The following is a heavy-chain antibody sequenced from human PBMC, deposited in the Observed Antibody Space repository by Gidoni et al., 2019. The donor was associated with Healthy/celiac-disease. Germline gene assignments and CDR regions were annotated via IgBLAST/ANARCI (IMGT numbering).Heavy chain of an antibody. Sequence: EVQLVESAGGLVQPGRSLRLSCAASGFTFAEYAMDWVREAPGKGLEWVSGISWNSSSIGYADSVKGRFTISRDNAKNSLYLQMNSLRAEDTALYYCAREVGADEPWGRGYYFDYWGQGTLVTVSS. CDR2: ISWNSSSI. CDR3: AREVGADEPWGRGYYFDY. J-gene: IGHJ4*02. V-gene: IGHV3-9*01. CDR1: GFTFAEYA. D-gene: IGHD1-26*01.